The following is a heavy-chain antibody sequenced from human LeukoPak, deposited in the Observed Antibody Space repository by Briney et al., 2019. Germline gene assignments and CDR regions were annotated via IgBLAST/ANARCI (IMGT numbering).Heavy chain of an antibody. CDR3: ARHPRVGAQGVDY. Sequence: SVKVSCKASGGTFSSYAISWVRQAPGQGLEWMGGIIPIFGTANYAQKFQGRVAITADESTSTAYMELSSLRSEDTAVYYCARHPRVGAQGVDYWGQGTLVTVSS. CDR2: IIPIFGTA. D-gene: IGHD1-26*01. V-gene: IGHV1-69*13. J-gene: IGHJ4*02. CDR1: GGTFSSYA.